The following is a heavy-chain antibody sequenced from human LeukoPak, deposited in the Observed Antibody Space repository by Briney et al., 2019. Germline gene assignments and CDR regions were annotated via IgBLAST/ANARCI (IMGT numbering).Heavy chain of an antibody. CDR3: ARDANYYDSRGENYFNY. J-gene: IGHJ4*02. D-gene: IGHD3-22*01. CDR2: IKREGSDT. CDR1: GFAFSSYW. V-gene: IGHV3-7*01. Sequence: GGSLRLSCAASGFAFSSYWMSWVRQAPGKGLEWVANIKREGSDTSYVDSVKGRFTISRDNAKNSLYLQLNSLRAEDTAVYYCARDANYYDSRGENYFNYWGQGTLVTVSS.